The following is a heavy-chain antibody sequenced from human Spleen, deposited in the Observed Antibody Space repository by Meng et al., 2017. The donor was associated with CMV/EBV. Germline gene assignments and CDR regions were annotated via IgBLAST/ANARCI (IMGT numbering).Heavy chain of an antibody. Sequence: SETLSLTCTVSGGSIGGYYWSWIRQPPGKGLQWIGYIYYSGSTNYNPSLKSRVAVSLDMSKNQFSLKLTSVTAADTAVYYCAREIFSSSSRYYYGLGVWGQGTTVTVSS. CDR1: GGSIGGYY. J-gene: IGHJ6*02. CDR3: AREIFSSSSRYYYGLGV. V-gene: IGHV4-59*13. D-gene: IGHD6-6*01. CDR2: IYYSGST.